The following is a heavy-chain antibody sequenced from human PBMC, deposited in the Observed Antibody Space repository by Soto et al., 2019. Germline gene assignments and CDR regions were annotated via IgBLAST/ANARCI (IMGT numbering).Heavy chain of an antibody. CDR1: GGSISSSNW. CDR3: QRFEGVISYYYYGMEF. Sequence: PSETLSLTCAVSGGSISSSNWWSWVRQPPGKGLEWIGEIYHSGSTNYNPSLKSRVTISVDKSKNQFSLKLSSVTAADTAVYYCQRFEGVISYYYYGMEFWGQGTTVTVSS. D-gene: IGHD3-10*01. CDR2: IYHSGST. V-gene: IGHV4-4*02. J-gene: IGHJ6*02.